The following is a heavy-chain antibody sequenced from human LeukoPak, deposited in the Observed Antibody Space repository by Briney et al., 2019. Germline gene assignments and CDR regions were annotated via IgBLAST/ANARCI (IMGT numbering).Heavy chain of an antibody. J-gene: IGHJ4*02. CDR3: ARVDDSSGYYPKFDY. CDR2: IYHSGST. Sequence: SETLSLTCTVSGGSISRSSYYWGWIRQPPGKGLEWIGSIYHSGSTYYNPSLKSRVTTSVDTSKNQFSLKLSSVTAADTAVYYCARVDDSSGYYPKFDYWGQGTLVTVSS. CDR1: GGSISRSSYY. D-gene: IGHD3-22*01. V-gene: IGHV4-39*07.